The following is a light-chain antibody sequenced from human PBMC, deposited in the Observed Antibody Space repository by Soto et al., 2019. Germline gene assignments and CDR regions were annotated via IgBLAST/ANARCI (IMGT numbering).Light chain of an antibody. CDR1: QSISNW. V-gene: IGKV1-5*01. CDR3: QQYSSYWT. CDR2: DAT. Sequence: DIQMTQSPSTLPASVGDRFAITCRASQSISNWLAWYQQKPGKAPKLLIHDATSLESGVPSRFSGSGSGTEFTLTISSLQPDDFATYYCQQYSSYWTFAQGTKV. J-gene: IGKJ1*01.